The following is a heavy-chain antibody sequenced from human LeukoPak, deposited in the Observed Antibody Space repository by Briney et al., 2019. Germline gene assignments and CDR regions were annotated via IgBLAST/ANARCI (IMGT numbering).Heavy chain of an antibody. J-gene: IGHJ3*02. CDR1: GYTFTGYY. CDR3: ARERVRSWNDREAFDI. Sequence: ASVKVSCKASGYTFTGYYMHWVRQAPGQGLEWMGGIIPIFGTANYAQKFQGRVTITADESTSTAYMELSSLRSEDTAVYYCARERVRSWNDREAFDIWGQGTMVTVSS. V-gene: IGHV1-69*13. D-gene: IGHD1-1*01. CDR2: IIPIFGTA.